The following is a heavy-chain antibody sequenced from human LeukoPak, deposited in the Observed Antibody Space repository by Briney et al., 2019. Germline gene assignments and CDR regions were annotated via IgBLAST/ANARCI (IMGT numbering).Heavy chain of an antibody. CDR3: AKTPPLYSGSWHFDY. Sequence: GGSLRLSCAASGFTFSSYAMSWVRQAPGKGLEWVSAISGSDGSTYYADSVKGRFTISRDNSKNTLYLQMNSLRAEDTAVYYCAKTPPLYSGSWHFDYWGQGTLVTVSS. CDR1: GFTFSSYA. CDR2: ISGSDGST. D-gene: IGHD1-26*01. V-gene: IGHV3-23*01. J-gene: IGHJ4*02.